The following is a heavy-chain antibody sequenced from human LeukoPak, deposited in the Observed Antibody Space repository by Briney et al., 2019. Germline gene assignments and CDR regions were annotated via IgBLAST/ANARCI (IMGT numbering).Heavy chain of an antibody. Sequence: GGSLTLSCAASGFTFSSYSMNSVRQAPGKEPERVSHIPARGTAMFYADSVKGGFTILRDNAKNSLYLQMQILRDEDPAAKYRASSGSYRFDYWGQGTLVTVSS. CDR3: ASSGSYRFDY. CDR1: GFTFSSYS. J-gene: IGHJ4*02. V-gene: IGHV3-48*02. D-gene: IGHD1-26*01. CDR2: IPARGTAM.